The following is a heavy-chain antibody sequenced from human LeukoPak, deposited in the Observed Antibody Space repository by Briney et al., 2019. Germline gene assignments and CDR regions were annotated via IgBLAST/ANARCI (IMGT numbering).Heavy chain of an antibody. CDR1: GYTFTNYG. V-gene: IGHV1-18*01. D-gene: IGHD3-22*01. CDR3: GRGGTYYYDTSGYYEDLDN. J-gene: IGHJ4*02. CDR2: ISAYNGDT. Sequence: ASVKVSCKASGYTFTNYGISWVRQAPGQGLEWMGWISAYNGDTNYAQKLQGRVTMTTETSTTTAYMELRSLRSDDTAVYYCGRGGTYYYDTSGYYEDLDNWGQGTLVTVSS.